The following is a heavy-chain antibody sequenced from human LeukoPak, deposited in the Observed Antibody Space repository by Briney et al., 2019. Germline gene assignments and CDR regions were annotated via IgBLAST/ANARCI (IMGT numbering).Heavy chain of an antibody. V-gene: IGHV4-38-2*02. CDR3: ARIQAVTRGYNHAYYFDY. J-gene: IGHJ4*02. CDR2: IYHNGNT. Sequence: PSETLSLTCTVSPYSIASGYYWGWIRQSPGQGLEWIGNIYHNGNTYYNSSLKSRVTMSIDTSKKQFSLKLRTATAADTAVYYCARIQAVTRGYNHAYYFDYWGQGTLVTVSS. CDR1: PYSIASGYY. D-gene: IGHD5-18*01.